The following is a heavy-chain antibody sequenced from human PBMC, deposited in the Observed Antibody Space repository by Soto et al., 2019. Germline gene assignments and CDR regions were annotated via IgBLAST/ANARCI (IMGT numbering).Heavy chain of an antibody. J-gene: IGHJ4*02. CDR3: ARGVGDSSGWFIRDQRNYYFDY. CDR2: IYYSGST. V-gene: IGHV4-59*01. D-gene: IGHD6-19*01. CDR1: GGSISSYY. Sequence: SETLSLTCTVSGGSISSYYWSWIRQPPGKGLEWIGYIYYSGSTNYNPSLKSRVTISVDTSKNQFSLKLSSVTAADTAVYYCARGVGDSSGWFIRDQRNYYFDYWGQGTLVTVSS.